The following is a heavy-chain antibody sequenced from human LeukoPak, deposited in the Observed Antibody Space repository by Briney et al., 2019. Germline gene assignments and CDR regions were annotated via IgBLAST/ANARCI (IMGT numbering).Heavy chain of an antibody. CDR3: ARTPNRDGDSHIDF. V-gene: IGHV3-23*01. J-gene: IGHJ4*02. Sequence: GGSLRLSCAASGFTFTNHAMAWVRLAPGKGLEWVSTLSDSGASTYYADSVKGRFTISRDNSRNTMYLQMDSLRADDTGVYFCARTPNRDGDSHIDFWGQGALVTVSS. D-gene: IGHD5-24*01. CDR1: GFTFTNHA. CDR2: LSDSGAST.